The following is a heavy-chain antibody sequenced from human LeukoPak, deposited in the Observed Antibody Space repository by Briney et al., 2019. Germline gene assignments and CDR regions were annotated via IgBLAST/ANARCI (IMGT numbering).Heavy chain of an antibody. Sequence: GGSLRLSCAASGFTFSNYALSWVRQAPGKGLEWVSDISGSGGSTYYADSVKGRFTISRDNSKNTLYLQMNSLRAEDTAVYYCAKHFMITFGGVIDPYYYYYYMDVWGKGTTVTVSS. J-gene: IGHJ6*03. CDR3: AKHFMITFGGVIDPYYYYYYMDV. CDR2: ISGSGGST. V-gene: IGHV3-23*01. CDR1: GFTFSNYA. D-gene: IGHD3-16*02.